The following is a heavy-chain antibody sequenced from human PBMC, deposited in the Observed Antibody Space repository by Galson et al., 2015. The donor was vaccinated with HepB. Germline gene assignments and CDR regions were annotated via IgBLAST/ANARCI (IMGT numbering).Heavy chain of an antibody. CDR3: ARGDYGDYPFRFDY. V-gene: IGHV3-48*01. D-gene: IGHD4-17*01. Sequence: SLRLSCAASGFTFSSYNMNWVRQAPGKGLEWVSYISSSSSTIYSADSVKGRFTISRDNAKNSLYLQMNSMRAEDTAVYYCARGDYGDYPFRFDYWGQGILVTVSS. CDR1: GFTFSSYN. CDR2: ISSSSSTI. J-gene: IGHJ4*02.